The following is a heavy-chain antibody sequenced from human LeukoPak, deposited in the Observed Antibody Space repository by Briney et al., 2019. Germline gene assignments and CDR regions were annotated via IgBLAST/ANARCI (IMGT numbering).Heavy chain of an antibody. CDR2: ISYDGSNK. J-gene: IGHJ4*02. CDR1: GFTFSSYG. CDR3: ARDRFAYGGNTDY. Sequence: GGSLRLSCAASGFTFSSYGMHWVRQAPGKGLEWVAVISYDGSNKYYADSVKGRFTISRDNSKNTLYLQMNSLRAEDTAVYYCARDRFAYGGNTDYWGQGTLVTVSS. V-gene: IGHV3-30*03. D-gene: IGHD4-23*01.